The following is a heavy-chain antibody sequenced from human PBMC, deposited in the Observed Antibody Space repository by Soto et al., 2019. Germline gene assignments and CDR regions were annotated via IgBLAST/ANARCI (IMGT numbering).Heavy chain of an antibody. CDR1: GGSSSSDY. CDR3: ARGVGRSSWTSFDS. J-gene: IGHJ4*02. Sequence: LSLTCTVSGGSSSSDYWSWIRQPAGKGLEWIGRIYISENTHYNPSLRSRVSMSLDTSKNQLSPNLSSVTAADTAVYYCARGVGRSSWTSFDSWGQGTLVTVSS. D-gene: IGHD6-13*01. CDR2: IYISENT. V-gene: IGHV4-4*07.